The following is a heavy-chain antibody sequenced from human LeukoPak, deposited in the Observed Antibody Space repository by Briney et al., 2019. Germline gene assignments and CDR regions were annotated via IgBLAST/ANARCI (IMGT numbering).Heavy chain of an antibody. D-gene: IGHD2-21*01. CDR3: ASLAYCGGDCYS. V-gene: IGHV4-59*08. CDR1: GGSISSYY. J-gene: IGHJ5*02. Sequence: PSETLSLTCTVSGGSISSYYWSWIRQPPGKGLEWIGYIYYSGSTNYNPSLKSRVTISVDTSKNQFSLKLSSVTAADTAVYYCASLAYCGGDCYSWGQGTLVTVSS. CDR2: IYYSGST.